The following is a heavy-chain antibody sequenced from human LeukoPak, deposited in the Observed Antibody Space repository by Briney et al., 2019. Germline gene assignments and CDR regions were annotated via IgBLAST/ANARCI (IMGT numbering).Heavy chain of an antibody. D-gene: IGHD3-22*01. CDR2: ISGSGGST. J-gene: IGHJ4*02. CDR3: AKDGGYLRHAYFEY. Sequence: GGSLRLSCAASGFTFSSYAMSWVRQAPGKGLEWVSAISGSGGSTYYADSVKGRFTTSRDNSKNTLYLQMNSLRAEDTAVYYCAKDGGYLRHAYFEYWGQGTLVTVSS. CDR1: GFTFSSYA. V-gene: IGHV3-23*01.